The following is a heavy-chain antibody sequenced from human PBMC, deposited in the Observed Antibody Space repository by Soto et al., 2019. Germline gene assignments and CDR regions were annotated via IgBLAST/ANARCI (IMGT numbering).Heavy chain of an antibody. CDR1: GGTFSSYA. CDR2: IIPIFGTA. Sequence: ASLEVTCKSSGGTFSSYAISWVRQAPGQGLEWMGGIIPIFGTANYAQKFQGRVTITADESTSTAYMELSSLRSEDTAVYYCARDGYCSSTSCYTNWGQGTLVTVSS. J-gene: IGHJ4*02. CDR3: ARDGYCSSTSCYTN. D-gene: IGHD2-2*02. V-gene: IGHV1-69*13.